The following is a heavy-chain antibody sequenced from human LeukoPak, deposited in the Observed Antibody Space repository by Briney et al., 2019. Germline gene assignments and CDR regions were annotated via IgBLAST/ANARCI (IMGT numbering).Heavy chain of an antibody. CDR3: AKSYSTSPYYGMDV. CDR2: SSGSGGST. CDR1: GFTFSSYP. V-gene: IGHV3-23*01. J-gene: IGHJ6*02. Sequence: QSGVSVTLYCAASGFTFSSYPMRWLRQAPGKGLVWVSASSGSGGSTYYADSVKGRVTISRDNSKNTLYLQMNSLRAEDTAIYYCAKSYSTSPYYGMDVWGQGTTVTVSS. D-gene: IGHD6-6*01.